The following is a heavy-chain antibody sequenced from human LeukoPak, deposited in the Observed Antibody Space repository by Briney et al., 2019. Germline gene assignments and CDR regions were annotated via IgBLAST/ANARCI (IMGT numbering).Heavy chain of an antibody. CDR1: GGSFSGYY. J-gene: IGHJ6*04. CDR3: ARDSITMIVVVTDRNHGLDV. CDR2: INQSGST. D-gene: IGHD3-22*01. Sequence: SETLSLTCAVYGGSFSGYYWSWIRQPPGKGLEWIGEINQSGSTNYNPSLKSRVTISVDTSKNQFSLKLSSVTAADTAVYYCARDSITMIVVVTDRNHGLDVWGKGTTVTVSS. V-gene: IGHV4-34*01.